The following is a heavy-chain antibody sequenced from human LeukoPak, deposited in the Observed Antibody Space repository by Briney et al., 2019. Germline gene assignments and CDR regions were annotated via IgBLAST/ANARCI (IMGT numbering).Heavy chain of an antibody. CDR1: GYTFTSYD. J-gene: IGHJ4*02. Sequence: GGPVKVSCKASGYTFTSYDINWVRQATGQGLEWMGWMNPNSGNTGYAQKFQGRVTMTRNTSISTAYMELSSLRSEDTAVYYCARGPVAVTIGNDYWGQGTLVTVSS. CDR2: MNPNSGNT. D-gene: IGHD6-19*01. V-gene: IGHV1-8*01. CDR3: ARGPVAVTIGNDY.